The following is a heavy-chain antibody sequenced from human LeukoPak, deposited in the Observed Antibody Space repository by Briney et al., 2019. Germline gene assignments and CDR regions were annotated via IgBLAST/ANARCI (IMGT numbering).Heavy chain of an antibody. V-gene: IGHV4-59*01. CDR2: IFYSGST. J-gene: IGHJ4*02. CDR3: ARDNGSGLIDY. CDR1: GGSISSYY. Sequence: SETLSLTCTVSGGSISSYYWSWIRQPPGKGLEWIGYIFYSGSTNYNPSLKSRVTISVDTSKNQFSLKLNSVTAADTAVYYCARDNGSGLIDYWGQGTLVTVSS. D-gene: IGHD6-19*01.